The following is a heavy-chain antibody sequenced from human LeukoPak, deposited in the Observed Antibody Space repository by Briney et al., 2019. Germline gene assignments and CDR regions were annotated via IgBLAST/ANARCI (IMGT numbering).Heavy chain of an antibody. V-gene: IGHV4-38-2*02. J-gene: IGHJ4*02. D-gene: IGHD2-21*02. CDR3: AIAYCGGDCPPIYY. Sequence: SETLSLTCTVSGYSISSGYYWGWIRQPPGKGLEWIGSIYHSGSTYYNPSLKSRVTISVDTSKNQFSLKLSSVTAADTAVYYCAIAYCGGDCPPIYYLGQGTLVTVSS. CDR2: IYHSGST. CDR1: GYSISSGYY.